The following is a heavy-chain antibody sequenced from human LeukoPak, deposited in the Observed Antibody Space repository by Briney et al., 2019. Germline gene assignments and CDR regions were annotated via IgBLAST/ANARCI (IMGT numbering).Heavy chain of an antibody. D-gene: IGHD3-3*01. CDR2: IKQDGSEK. CDR1: GFTFSNYW. CDR3: ARDSFSRISVFGVVSDAFDI. J-gene: IGHJ3*02. Sequence: GGSLRLSCAASGFTFSNYWMTWVRQAPGKGLEWVANIKQDGSEKYYVDSVKGRFTISRDNAKNSLYLQMNSLRAEDTAVYYCARDSFSRISVFGVVSDAFDIWGQGTTVTVSS. V-gene: IGHV3-7*01.